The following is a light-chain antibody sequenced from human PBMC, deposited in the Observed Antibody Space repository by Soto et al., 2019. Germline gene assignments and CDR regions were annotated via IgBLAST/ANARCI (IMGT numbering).Light chain of an antibody. Sequence: EIVLTQSPGTLSLSPVERATLSCRASQSLTSRYLAWYRQKPGQAPRLLIYGTSSRATGIPDRFSGSGSGTDFTLTISRLEPEDFAVYYCQQYHSSPRTFGQGTKVDIK. CDR3: QQYHSSPRT. CDR1: QSLTSRY. J-gene: IGKJ1*01. V-gene: IGKV3-20*01. CDR2: GTS.